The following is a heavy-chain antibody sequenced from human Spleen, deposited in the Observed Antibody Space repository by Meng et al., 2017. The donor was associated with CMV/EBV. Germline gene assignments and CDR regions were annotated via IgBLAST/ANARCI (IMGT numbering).Heavy chain of an antibody. CDR3: AKDKDSGGWASPFDY. D-gene: IGHD6-19*01. CDR1: GFTFSSYS. CDR2: ISGSGYST. Sequence: SGFTFSSYSMNWVRQAPGKGLEWVSAISGSGYSTYYADSVKGRFTISRDNSKNTLYLQMNSLRAEDTAVFYCAKDKDSGGWASPFDYWGQGTLVTVSS. J-gene: IGHJ4*02. V-gene: IGHV3-23*01.